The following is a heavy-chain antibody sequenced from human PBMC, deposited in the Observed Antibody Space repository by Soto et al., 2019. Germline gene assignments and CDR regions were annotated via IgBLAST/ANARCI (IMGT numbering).Heavy chain of an antibody. CDR2: IRNDGSNK. V-gene: IGHV3-33*01. D-gene: IGHD6-19*01. J-gene: IGHJ6*02. CDR1: GFTFSDYD. Sequence: QVQLVESGGGVVQPGRSLRLSCAASGFTFSDYDMHWVRQSPGKGLEWVAIIRNDGSNKYYADSVKGRFTISRDNFKNTLYGQMNSLRTEDTAVYYCAREVSSGWTSYGMEVWGQGTTVTVSS. CDR3: AREVSSGWTSYGMEV.